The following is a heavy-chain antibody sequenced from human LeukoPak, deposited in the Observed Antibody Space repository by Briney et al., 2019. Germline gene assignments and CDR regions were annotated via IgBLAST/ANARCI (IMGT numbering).Heavy chain of an antibody. D-gene: IGHD1-14*01. CDR1: GGPFSGYY. CDR2: INQGGTT. V-gene: IGHV4-34*01. CDR3: ARIPNQSKYSIGNY. J-gene: IGHJ4*02. Sequence: SETLSLTCAVYGGPFSGYYWTWIRQPPGKGLEWIGEINQGGTTNYNPSLRSRVTILIDTSRNQFSLRLSSVTAADTAVYYCARIPNQSKYSIGNYWGQGTLVTVSS.